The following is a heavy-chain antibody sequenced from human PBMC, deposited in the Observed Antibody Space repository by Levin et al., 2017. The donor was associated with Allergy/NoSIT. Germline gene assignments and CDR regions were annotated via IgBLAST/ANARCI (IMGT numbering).Heavy chain of an antibody. V-gene: IGHV4-39*01. CDR2: IYYSGST. CDR3: ARHAGYCSSTNCYTLTDYYYYGMDF. D-gene: IGHD2-2*02. J-gene: IGHJ6*02. Sequence: SETLSLTCTVSGGSISSSSYYWGWIRQPPGKGLEWIGSIYYSGSTYYNPSLKSRVTISVDTSKNQFSLKLSSVSAADTAVYYCARHAGYCSSTNCYTLTDYYYYGMDFWGQGTTVTVSS. CDR1: GGSISSSSYY.